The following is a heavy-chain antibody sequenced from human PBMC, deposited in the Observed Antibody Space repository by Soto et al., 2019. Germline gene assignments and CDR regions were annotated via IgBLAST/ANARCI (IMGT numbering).Heavy chain of an antibody. CDR3: XRDQGGPISLYGMDV. V-gene: IGHV1-46*01. CDR2: INPSGGST. CDR1: GYTFTSYY. Sequence: QVQLVQSGAEVKKPGASVKVSCKASGYTFTSYYMHWVRQAPGQGLEWMGIINPSGGSTSYAQKFQGRVTMTRDTSTSTVYMELSSLRSEDTAVYYXXRDQGGPISLYGMDVWGQGTTVTVSS. D-gene: IGHD3-3*01. J-gene: IGHJ6*02.